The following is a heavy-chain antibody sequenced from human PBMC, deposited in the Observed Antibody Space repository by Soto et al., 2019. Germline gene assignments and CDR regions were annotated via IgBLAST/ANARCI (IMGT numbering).Heavy chain of an antibody. Sequence: QVQLQESGPGLVKPSETLSLTCSVSGGSISNHYWSWIRQPPGKGLEWIGYIYYNVNTKYNLSLKSRVTMSVDTSRNQISLKLTTVTAADTAVYYCTRANWYSEYWGQGTLVTVSS. CDR3: TRANWYSEY. CDR1: GGSISNHY. V-gene: IGHV4-59*11. J-gene: IGHJ4*02. CDR2: IYYNVNT. D-gene: IGHD7-27*01.